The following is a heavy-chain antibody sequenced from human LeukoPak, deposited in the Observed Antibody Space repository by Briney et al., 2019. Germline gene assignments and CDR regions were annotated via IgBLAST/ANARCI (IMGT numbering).Heavy chain of an antibody. V-gene: IGHV5-51*01. Sequence: GESLKISCKGSGYSFTSYWIGWVRQMPGKGLEWMGIIYPGGSDTRYSPSFQGQVTISADKSISTAYLQWSSLKASDTAMYYCARSPGYCSSTSCSYGSAFDIWGQGTMVTVSS. J-gene: IGHJ3*02. D-gene: IGHD2-2*01. CDR2: IYPGGSDT. CDR1: GYSFTSYW. CDR3: ARSPGYCSSTSCSYGSAFDI.